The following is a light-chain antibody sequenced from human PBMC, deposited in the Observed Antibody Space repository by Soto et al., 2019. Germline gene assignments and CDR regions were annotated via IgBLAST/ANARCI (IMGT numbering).Light chain of an antibody. J-gene: IGLJ2*01. CDR1: SGSIATNY. V-gene: IGLV6-57*02. Sequence: NFMLTQPHSVSESPGKTVTISCTGSSGSIATNYVQWYQQRPGSAPTTVIYEDNQRSSGVPDRFSGSIDSSSKSASLTISGLKTEDEADYYCQSYDSNNRGVFGGGTKLTVL. CDR2: EDN. CDR3: QSYDSNNRGV.